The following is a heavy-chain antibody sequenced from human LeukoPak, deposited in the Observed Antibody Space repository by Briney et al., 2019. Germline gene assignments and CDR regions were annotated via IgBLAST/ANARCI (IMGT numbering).Heavy chain of an antibody. Sequence: SVKVSCKASGGTFSSYTISWVRQAPGQGLEWMGRIIPILGIANYAQKFQGRVTITADKSTSTAYMKLSSLRSEDTAVYYCAINYSSGWYRGDYWGQGTLVTVSS. D-gene: IGHD6-19*01. V-gene: IGHV1-69*02. CDR1: GGTFSSYT. CDR3: AINYSSGWYRGDY. J-gene: IGHJ4*02. CDR2: IIPILGIA.